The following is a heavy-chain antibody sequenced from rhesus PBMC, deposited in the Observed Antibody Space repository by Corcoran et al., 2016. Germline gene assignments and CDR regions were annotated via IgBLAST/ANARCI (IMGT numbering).Heavy chain of an antibody. Sequence: QLQLQESGPGLVKPSETLSLTCAVSGGSISSNYWSWIRQPPGKGLEWFGRIYGSGGSTDYNPPVKSRVTNSTDTSSNQFSLKLSSVTAADTAVYYCARESGSYYLDAFDFWGQGLRVTVSS. CDR3: ARESGSYYLDAFDF. CDR2: IYGSGGST. D-gene: IGHD3-16*01. CDR1: GGSISSNY. J-gene: IGHJ3*01. V-gene: IGHV4-173*01.